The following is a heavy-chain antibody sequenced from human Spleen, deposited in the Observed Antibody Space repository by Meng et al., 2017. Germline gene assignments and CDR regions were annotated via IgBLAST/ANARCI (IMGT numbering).Heavy chain of an antibody. D-gene: IGHD3-10*01. CDR2: IKEDGSEK. CDR1: GFTFSTKW. Sequence: GESLKISCAASGFTFSTKWMSWVRQAPGKGLEWVANIKEDGSEKNYVDSVKGRFTISRDNAKNSLYLQMNSLRAEDTAVYYCARGFSYYGSETNFDYWGQGTLVTVSS. CDR3: ARGFSYYGSETNFDY. V-gene: IGHV3-7*01. J-gene: IGHJ4*02.